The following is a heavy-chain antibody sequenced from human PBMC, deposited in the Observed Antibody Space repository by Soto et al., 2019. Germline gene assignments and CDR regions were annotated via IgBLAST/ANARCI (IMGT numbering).Heavy chain of an antibody. D-gene: IGHD3-10*01. Sequence: PGGSLRLSCAASGFTFSSYSMNWVRQAPGKGLEWVSYISSSSSTIYYADSVKGRFTISRDNAKNSLYLQMNSLRDEDTAVYYCARSSGSYYSDYFDYWGQGTLVTVSS. J-gene: IGHJ4*02. CDR3: ARSSGSYYSDYFDY. CDR2: ISSSSSTI. CDR1: GFTFSSYS. V-gene: IGHV3-48*02.